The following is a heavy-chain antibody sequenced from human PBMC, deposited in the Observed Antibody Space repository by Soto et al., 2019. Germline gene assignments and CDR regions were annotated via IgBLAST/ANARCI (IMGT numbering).Heavy chain of an antibody. V-gene: IGHV1-3*01. J-gene: IGHJ4*02. CDR1: GYTFTSYA. D-gene: IGHD3-22*01. CDR2: INAGNGNT. CDR3: ARGLPIVADY. Sequence: QVQLVQSGAEVKKPGASVKVSCKASGYTFTSYAMHWMRQAPGQRLEWMGWINAGNGNTKYSQKFQGRVTSTRDTSASTAYMELSSLRSEATAVYYCARGLPIVADYWGQGTLVTVSS.